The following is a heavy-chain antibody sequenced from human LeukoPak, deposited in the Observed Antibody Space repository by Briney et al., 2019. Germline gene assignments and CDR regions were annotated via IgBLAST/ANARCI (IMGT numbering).Heavy chain of an antibody. CDR2: IRYDGSNK. V-gene: IGHV3-30*02. D-gene: IGHD6-19*01. CDR1: GFTFSIYG. CDR3: AKDKKGSSSGMFDY. J-gene: IGHJ4*02. Sequence: GGSLRLSCAASGFTFSIYGMHWVRQAPGKGLEWVAFIRYDGSNKYYADSVKGRFTISRDNSKNTLYLQMNSLRAEDTAVYYCAKDKKGSSSGMFDYWGQGTLVTVSS.